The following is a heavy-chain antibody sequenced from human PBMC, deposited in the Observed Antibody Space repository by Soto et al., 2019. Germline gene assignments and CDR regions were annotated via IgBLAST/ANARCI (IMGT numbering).Heavy chain of an antibody. J-gene: IGHJ6*03. CDR1: GGSFSGYY. CDR3: ARGRRNNYYYYYMDV. Sequence: SETLSLTCAVYGGSFSGYYWSWIRQPPVKGLEWIGEISHSGSTNYNPSLKSRVTISVDTSKNQFSLNLSSVTAADTAVYYCARGRRNNYYYYYMDVWGKGTTVTVSS. CDR2: ISHSGST. V-gene: IGHV4-34*01.